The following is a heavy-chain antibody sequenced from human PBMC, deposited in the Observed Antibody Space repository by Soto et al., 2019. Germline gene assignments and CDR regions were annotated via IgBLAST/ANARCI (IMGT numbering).Heavy chain of an antibody. D-gene: IGHD2-21*02. Sequence: GGSLRLSCAASGFTFSSYAMTWVRQAPGKGLEWVSAISGSGGSTYYADSVKGRFTISRDNSRNTLYLQMNSLRAEDTAVYYCAKCLWVGLRTAINGFDYWGQGTLLTVSA. V-gene: IGHV3-23*01. CDR3: AKCLWVGLRTAINGFDY. CDR2: ISGSGGST. CDR1: GFTFSSYA. J-gene: IGHJ4*02.